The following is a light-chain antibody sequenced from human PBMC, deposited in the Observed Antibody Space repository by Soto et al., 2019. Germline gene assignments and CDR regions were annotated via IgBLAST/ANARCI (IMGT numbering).Light chain of an antibody. CDR2: AVS. CDR3: NSYTTNSTVI. CDR1: SSDVGADDF. V-gene: IGLV2-14*03. Sequence: QSALTQPASVSGSPGQSITISCTGSSSDVGADDFVSWYQQHPGKAPKLMIYAVSKRPSGVSDRFSGSKSGNTASLTISGLQAEDEADYYCNSYTTNSTVIFGGGTKVTVL. J-gene: IGLJ2*01.